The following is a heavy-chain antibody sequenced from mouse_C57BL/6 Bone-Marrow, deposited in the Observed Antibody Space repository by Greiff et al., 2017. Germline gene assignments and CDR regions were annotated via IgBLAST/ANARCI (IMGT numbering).Heavy chain of an antibody. Sequence: VQLQQSGAELVKPGASVKLSCTASGFNIKDYYIHWVKQRTEQGLAWIGRIDPADGETKYAPKFQDKATITADTSSNTAYLQLSSLTSEDTAVYYCTRSLIYYGTNYWGQGTTLTVSS. CDR2: IDPADGET. J-gene: IGHJ2*01. CDR1: GFNIKDYY. CDR3: TRSLIYYGTNY. V-gene: IGHV14-2*01. D-gene: IGHD1-1*01.